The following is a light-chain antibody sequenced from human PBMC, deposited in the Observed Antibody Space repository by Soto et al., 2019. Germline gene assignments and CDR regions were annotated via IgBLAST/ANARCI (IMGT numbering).Light chain of an antibody. Sequence: IKMSQSPSTLSASVGDTVTVTCRASQGVSGWLAWYQRKPGEAPKLLIYDASALPRGVPSRFSGSGSGTKFTLTIASLQPDDFATYYCQQYETFSGTFGPGTKVDI. CDR1: QGVSGW. CDR2: DAS. V-gene: IGKV1-5*01. CDR3: QQYETFSGT. J-gene: IGKJ1*01.